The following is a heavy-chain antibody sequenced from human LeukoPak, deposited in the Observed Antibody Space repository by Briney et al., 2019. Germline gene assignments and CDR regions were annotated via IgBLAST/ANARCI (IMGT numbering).Heavy chain of an antibody. CDR3: AKLDTAMVTPDY. Sequence: PGGSQRLSCAASGFTFSSYAMSWVRQAPGKGLEWVSAISDSGGSTYYADSVKGRFTISRDNSKNTLYLQMNSLRAEDTAVYYCAKLDTAMVTPDYWGQGTLVTVSS. CDR2: ISDSGGST. V-gene: IGHV3-23*01. CDR1: GFTFSSYA. D-gene: IGHD5-18*01. J-gene: IGHJ4*02.